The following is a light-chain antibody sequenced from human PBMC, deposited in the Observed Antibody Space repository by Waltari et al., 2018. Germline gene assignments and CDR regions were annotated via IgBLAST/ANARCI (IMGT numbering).Light chain of an antibody. CDR2: IND. CDR3: AVWDDSLNGPV. CDR1: ISNIATNT. J-gene: IGLJ2*01. V-gene: IGLV1-44*01. Sequence: QSVLTQPPSVSATPGQTVTISCSGSISNIATNTVNWYQHLPGTAPKLLIYINDQRPSGVPDRFSASKSGTSASLAISGLQSEEEAYYYCAVWDDSLNGPVFGGGTKLTAL.